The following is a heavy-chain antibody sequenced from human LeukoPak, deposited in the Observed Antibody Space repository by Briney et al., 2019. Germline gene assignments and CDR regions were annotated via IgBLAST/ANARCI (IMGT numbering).Heavy chain of an antibody. V-gene: IGHV4-34*01. CDR1: GGSFSGYY. CDR2: INHSGST. CDR3: ARGPWYYYYYYGMGV. D-gene: IGHD2-8*01. J-gene: IGHJ6*02. Sequence: SETLSLTCAVYGGSFSGYYWSWIRQPPGKGLEWIGEINHSGSTNYNPSLKSRVTISVDTSKNQFSLKLSSVTAADTAVYYCARGPWYYYYYYGMGVWGQGTTVTVSS.